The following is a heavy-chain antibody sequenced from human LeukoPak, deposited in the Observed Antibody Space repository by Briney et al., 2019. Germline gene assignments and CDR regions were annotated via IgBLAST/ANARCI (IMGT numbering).Heavy chain of an antibody. V-gene: IGHV4-38-2*02. CDR2: IYHSGST. D-gene: IGHD3-22*01. CDR1: GYSISSGYY. CDR3: ARDLNYYDSSGYIDY. Sequence: SETLSLTCTVSGYSISSGYYWGWMRQPPGKGREWIGSIYHSGSTYYNPSLKRLVTISVDTSKNQFSLKLSSVTAADTAVYYCARDLNYYDSSGYIDYWGQGTLVTVSS. J-gene: IGHJ4*02.